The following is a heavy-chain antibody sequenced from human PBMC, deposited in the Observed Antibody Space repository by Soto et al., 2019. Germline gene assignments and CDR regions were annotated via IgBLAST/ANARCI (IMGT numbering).Heavy chain of an antibody. J-gene: IGHJ6*03. V-gene: IGHV3-23*01. CDR2: ISGSGGST. Sequence: GGSLRLSCAASGFTFSSYAMSWVRQAPGKGLEWVSAISGSGGSTYYADSVKGRFTISRDNSKNTLYLQMNSLRAEDTAVYYCAKDPTIYCSGGSCYGPAGYYMDVWGKGTTVTVSS. CDR3: AKDPTIYCSGGSCYGPAGYYMDV. CDR1: GFTFSSYA. D-gene: IGHD2-15*01.